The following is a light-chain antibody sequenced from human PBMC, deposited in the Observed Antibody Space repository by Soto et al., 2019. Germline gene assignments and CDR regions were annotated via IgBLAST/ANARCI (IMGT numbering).Light chain of an antibody. Sequence: EIVMTQSPATLSVSPGERVTLSCRASQSVSGHLAWYQQKPGQAPRLIISGASTRATGIPARFSGSGSGTEFTLTISSLQSEDFATYYCQQSSNIPWTFGQGTKVEIK. CDR3: QQSSNIPWT. J-gene: IGKJ1*01. CDR1: QSVSGH. V-gene: IGKV3-15*01. CDR2: GAS.